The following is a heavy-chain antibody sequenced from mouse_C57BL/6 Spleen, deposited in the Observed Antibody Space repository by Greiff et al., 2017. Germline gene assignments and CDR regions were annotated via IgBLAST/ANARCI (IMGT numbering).Heavy chain of an antibody. D-gene: IGHD1-1*01. CDR3: DKHENYGSSSMDY. CDR2: IWGGGST. V-gene: IGHV2-9*01. J-gene: IGHJ4*01. Sequence: VQRVESGPGLVAPSQSLSITCTVSGFSFTSYGVDWVRQPPGKGLEWLGVIWGGGSTNYYSALMSRLSISKDNSKSQVFIKMSSLQTDDTAMYYCDKHENYGSSSMDYWGQGTSVTVSA. CDR1: GFSFTSYG.